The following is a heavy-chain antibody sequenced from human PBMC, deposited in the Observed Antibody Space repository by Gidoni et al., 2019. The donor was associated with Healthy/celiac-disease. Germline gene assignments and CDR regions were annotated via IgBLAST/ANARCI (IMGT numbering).Heavy chain of an antibody. V-gene: IGHV3-7*05. CDR2: IKQDVSEK. CDR1: GFTFSSYW. CDR3: ARVRKGYFDY. J-gene: IGHJ4*02. Sequence: EVQLVASGGGVVQPGGSLRLSCPAAGFTFSSYWMSWVRLAPGKGLEWVANIKQDVSEKYYVASVKVRFTISSDHAKNSLYLQMNILRAEDTAVYYCARVRKGYFDYWGQGTLVTVSS.